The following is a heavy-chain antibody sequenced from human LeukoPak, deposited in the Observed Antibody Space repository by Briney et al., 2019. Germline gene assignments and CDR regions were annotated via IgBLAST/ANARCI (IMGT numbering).Heavy chain of an antibody. Sequence: ASVKVSCKASGYTFTSCGISWVRQAPGQGLEWMGWISAYNGNTNYAQKLQGRVTMTTDTSTSTAYMELRSLRSDDTAVYYCARVEIFGVVIIPFDYWGQGTLVTVSS. CDR2: ISAYNGNT. CDR3: ARVEIFGVVIIPFDY. CDR1: GYTFTSCG. D-gene: IGHD3-3*01. J-gene: IGHJ4*02. V-gene: IGHV1-18*01.